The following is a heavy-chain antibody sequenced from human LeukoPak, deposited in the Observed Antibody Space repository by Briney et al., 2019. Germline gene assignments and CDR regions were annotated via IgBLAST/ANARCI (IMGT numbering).Heavy chain of an antibody. J-gene: IGHJ4*02. D-gene: IGHD3-10*01. CDR1: GFTFSSSW. Sequence: GGSLRLSCAVSGFTFSSSWMHWVRQAPGKGLVWVSHIKTDGSTTAYADSVKGRFTISRDNAKNTLYLQMNSLRAEDTGVYYCAKDLTIDYWGQGTLVAVSS. CDR3: AKDLTIDY. CDR2: IKTDGSTT. V-gene: IGHV3-74*01.